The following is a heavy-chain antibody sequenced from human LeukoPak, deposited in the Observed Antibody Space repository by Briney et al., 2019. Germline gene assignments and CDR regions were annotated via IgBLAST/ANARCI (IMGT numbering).Heavy chain of an antibody. CDR3: ARGRLYGDYLRPFDY. CDR1: GYTFTSYY. J-gene: IGHJ4*02. CDR2: INPNSGGT. D-gene: IGHD4-17*01. Sequence: ASVTVSCKASGYTFTSYYMHWVRQAPGQGLEWMGWINPNSGGTNYAQKFQGRVTMTRDTSISTAYMELSRLRSDDTAVYYCARGRLYGDYLRPFDYWGQGTLVTVSS. V-gene: IGHV1-2*02.